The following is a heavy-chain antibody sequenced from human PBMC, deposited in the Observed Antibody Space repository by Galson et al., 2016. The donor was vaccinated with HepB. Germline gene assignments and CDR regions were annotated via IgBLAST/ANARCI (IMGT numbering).Heavy chain of an antibody. Sequence: SLRLSCAASGFTFSNYWMNWVRRAPGKGLEWVANIKHDGSEIYHVDSVRGRFTISRDNAKNSLYLQMHSLRAEDTAVYFCARGLVAATAVLTYWGQGTLVTVSS. J-gene: IGHJ4*02. CDR1: GFTFSNYW. CDR2: IKHDGSEI. D-gene: IGHD2-21*02. V-gene: IGHV3-7*04. CDR3: ARGLVAATAVLTY.